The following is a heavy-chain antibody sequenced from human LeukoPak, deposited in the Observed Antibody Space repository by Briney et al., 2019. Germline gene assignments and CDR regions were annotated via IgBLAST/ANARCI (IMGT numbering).Heavy chain of an antibody. CDR3: AKGGSYRSQPYFDY. J-gene: IGHJ4*02. Sequence: GGSLRLSCAASGFTISSYGMSWVRQAPGKGLEWVSAISGSGGSTYYADSVKGRFTISRDNSKNTVYLQMNSLRAEDTAVYYCAKGGSYRSQPYFDYWGQGTPVTVSS. CDR1: GFTISSYG. V-gene: IGHV3-23*01. CDR2: ISGSGGST. D-gene: IGHD3-16*02.